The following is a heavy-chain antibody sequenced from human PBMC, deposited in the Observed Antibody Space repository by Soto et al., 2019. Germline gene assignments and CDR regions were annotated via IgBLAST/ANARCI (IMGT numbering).Heavy chain of an antibody. V-gene: IGHV4-34*01. D-gene: IGHD6-6*01. CDR3: ARGSSSPLPYIQH. J-gene: IGHJ1*01. CDR2: INHSGST. Sequence: SETLSLTCAVYGGSFSGYYWSWIRQPPGKGLEWIGEINHSGSTNYNPSLKSRVTIPVDTSKNQFSLKLSSVTAADTAVYYCARGSSSPLPYIQHWGQATLVTVSS. CDR1: GGSFSGYY.